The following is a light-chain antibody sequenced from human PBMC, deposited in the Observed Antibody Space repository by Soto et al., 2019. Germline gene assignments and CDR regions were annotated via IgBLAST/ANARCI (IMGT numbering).Light chain of an antibody. V-gene: IGKV1-39*01. CDR2: AAS. J-gene: IGKJ1*01. CDR3: QQSYTPPWT. CDR1: QSNRSI. Sequence: DIHMTQSPSSLSASVGDRVTITCRASQSNRSILNRYQQKPGKAPHLLIYAASALRYGVPSRFRGSESGTEFTLTISSLQPEDFATYFCQQSYTPPWTFGQGTKVEIK.